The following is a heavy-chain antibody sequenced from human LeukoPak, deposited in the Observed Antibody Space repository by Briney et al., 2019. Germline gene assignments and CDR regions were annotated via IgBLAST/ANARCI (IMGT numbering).Heavy chain of an antibody. CDR1: GFSFSTYA. CDR2: ISGSGGST. V-gene: IGHV3-23*01. CDR3: AKDQAGTMVRGVISCFDH. D-gene: IGHD3-10*01. J-gene: IGHJ4*02. Sequence: GGSLRLSCAASGFSFSTYAMSWVRQAPGKGLEWVSAISGSGGSTYYADSVKGRFTISRDNSKNTLYLQMNSLRAEDTAVYYCAKDQAGTMVRGVISCFDHWGQGTLVTVSS.